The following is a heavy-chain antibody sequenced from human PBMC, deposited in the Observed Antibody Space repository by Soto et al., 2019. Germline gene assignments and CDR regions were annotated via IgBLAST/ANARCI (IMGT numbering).Heavy chain of an antibody. D-gene: IGHD3-3*01. CDR1: GFTFSSYS. CDR2: IGGSGGST. V-gene: IGHV3-23*01. Sequence: EVQLLESGGGLVQPGGSLRLSCVASGFTFSSYSMSWVRQAPGKGLEWVSAIGGSGGSTYYTDSVKGRFTISRDNSKNTLYLEMNSLRVEDTAAYYCAKVSDFWSGYLVYWGRGTLVTVSS. CDR3: AKVSDFWSGYLVY. J-gene: IGHJ4*02.